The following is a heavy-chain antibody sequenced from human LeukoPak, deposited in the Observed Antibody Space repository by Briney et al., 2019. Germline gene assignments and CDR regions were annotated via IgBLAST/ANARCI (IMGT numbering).Heavy chain of an antibody. V-gene: IGHV3-7*01. D-gene: IGHD6-6*01. J-gene: IGHJ3*02. CDR3: ARLMGSSSSLIDAFDI. CDR2: IKQDGSEK. Sequence: GGSLRLSCAASGFTFSSYAMSWVRQAPGKGLEWVANIKQDGSEKYYVDSVKGRFTISRDNAKNSLYLQMNSLRAEDTAVYYCARLMGSSSSLIDAFDIWGQGTMVTVSS. CDR1: GFTFSSYA.